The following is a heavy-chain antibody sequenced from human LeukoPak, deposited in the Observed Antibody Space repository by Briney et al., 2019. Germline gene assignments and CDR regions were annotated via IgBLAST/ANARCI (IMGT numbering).Heavy chain of an antibody. V-gene: IGHV3-53*01. CDR1: RFSVSDYY. D-gene: IGHD2/OR15-2a*01. Sequence: GGSLRLPHAASRFSVSDYYMNWVRDPPGKGLEWVSFINSDGSTYYADSVKGRFTISRDNSKTTLYLQMNSLRVENTAVYDCARDDVPVIWGQGTLVTVSS. CDR2: INSDGST. J-gene: IGHJ4*02. CDR3: ARDDVPVI.